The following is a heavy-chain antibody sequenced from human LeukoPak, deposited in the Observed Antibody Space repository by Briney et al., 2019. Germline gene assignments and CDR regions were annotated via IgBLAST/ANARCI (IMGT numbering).Heavy chain of an antibody. CDR1: GYAFTSYD. D-gene: IGHD6-6*01. CDR2: MNPNSGNT. Sequence: ASVKVSCKASGYAFTSYDINWVRQAHGQGKEWMGWMNPNSGNTGYAQKFQGRVTITRNTSISTAYMELSSLRSEDTALYYCARAPPLIATRRYYYYMDVWGKGTTVTVSS. J-gene: IGHJ6*03. CDR3: ARAPPLIATRRYYYYMDV. V-gene: IGHV1-8*03.